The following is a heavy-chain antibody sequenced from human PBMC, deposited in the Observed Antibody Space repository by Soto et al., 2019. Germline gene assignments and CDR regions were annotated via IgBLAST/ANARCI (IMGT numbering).Heavy chain of an antibody. V-gene: IGHV3-23*01. J-gene: IGHJ6*02. CDR2: ISGSGGST. CDR1: GFTFSSYA. D-gene: IGHD2-21*02. Sequence: EVQLLESGGGLIQPGGSLRLSCAASGFTFSSYAMSWVRQAPGKGLEWVSGISGSGGSTYYADSVKGRFTISRDNSKNTLYLQMNGRRAEGTAVYYCGKALAYCGGDCFSTAYGMDVWGQGTTVTVSS. CDR3: GKALAYCGGDCFSTAYGMDV.